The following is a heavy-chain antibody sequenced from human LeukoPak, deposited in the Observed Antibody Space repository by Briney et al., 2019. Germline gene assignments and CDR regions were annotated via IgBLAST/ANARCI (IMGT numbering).Heavy chain of an antibody. J-gene: IGHJ4*02. CDR2: ISGSGGST. Sequence: GGSLRLSCAASGFTFSSYAMSWVRQAPGRGLEWVSAISGSGGSTYYADSVKGRFTISRDNSKNTLYLQMNSLRAEDTAVYYCASRSDFWSGYPDYWGQGTLVTVSS. CDR1: GFTFSSYA. D-gene: IGHD3-3*01. V-gene: IGHV3-23*01. CDR3: ASRSDFWSGYPDY.